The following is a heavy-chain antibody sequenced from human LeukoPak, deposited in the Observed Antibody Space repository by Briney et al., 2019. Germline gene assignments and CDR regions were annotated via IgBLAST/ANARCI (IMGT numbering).Heavy chain of an antibody. CDR1: GFTFSSYG. J-gene: IGHJ4*02. Sequence: PGGSLRLSCAASGFTFSSYGMYWVRQAPGKGLEFVAFIRHDGTITYYADSVKGRSTISRDNSKNTMYLQMHSLRAEGTAVYYCAKDSLADIDYWGQGTLVTVSS. V-gene: IGHV3-30*02. D-gene: IGHD3-16*01. CDR2: IRHDGTIT. CDR3: AKDSLADIDY.